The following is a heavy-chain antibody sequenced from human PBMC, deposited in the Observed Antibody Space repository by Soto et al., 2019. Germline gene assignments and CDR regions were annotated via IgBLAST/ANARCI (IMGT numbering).Heavy chain of an antibody. CDR3: ARSGSGTPELYYYYYGMDV. D-gene: IGHD3-10*01. CDR1: GGSISSYY. J-gene: IGHJ6*02. V-gene: IGHV4-59*01. Sequence: SETLSLTCTVSGGSISSYYWSWIRQPPGKGLEWIGYIYYSGSTNYNPSLKSRVTISVDTSKNQFSLKLSSVTAADTAVYYCARSGSGTPELYYYYYGMDVWGQGTTVTVSS. CDR2: IYYSGST.